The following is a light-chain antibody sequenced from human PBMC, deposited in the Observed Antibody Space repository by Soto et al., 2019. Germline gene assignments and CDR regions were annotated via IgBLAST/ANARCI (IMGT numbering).Light chain of an antibody. J-gene: IGKJ5*01. Sequence: EIVLTQSPATLSLSPGERATLSCRASQSVSSYLAWYQQKPGQAPRLLIYDASNRATGIPARFSGSGSGTDFTLTFSSLEPEDFAVYYCQQRSNWPLFGQGTRLEIK. V-gene: IGKV3-11*01. CDR2: DAS. CDR3: QQRSNWPL. CDR1: QSVSSY.